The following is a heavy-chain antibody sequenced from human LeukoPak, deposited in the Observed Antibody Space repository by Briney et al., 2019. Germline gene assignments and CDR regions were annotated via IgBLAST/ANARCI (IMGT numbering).Heavy chain of an antibody. V-gene: IGHV6-1*01. J-gene: IGHJ3*02. D-gene: IGHD3-22*01. CDR2: TYCRSKWYN. CDR1: GDSVSSNSAA. CDR3: ARCRTVLGGYNDAFDI. Sequence: SQTLSLTCAISGDSVSSNSAAWNWIRQSPSRGLEWLGRTYCRSKWYNDYAVSVKSRITINPDTSKNQFSLRLNSVTPEDTAVYYCARCRTVLGGYNDAFDIWGQGTMVTVSS.